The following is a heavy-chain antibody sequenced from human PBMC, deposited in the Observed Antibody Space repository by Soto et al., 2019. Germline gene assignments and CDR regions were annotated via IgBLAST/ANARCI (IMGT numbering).Heavy chain of an antibody. Sequence: PSETLSLTCTVSGGSVSSASYFWSWIRQPPGKGLEWIGYIYYSGSTNYNPSFKSRVTISVDTSKNQFSLQLDSVTAADTAVYYCARDLWGYCGTDCYPLDVWGQGTTVTVSS. V-gene: IGHV4-61*01. J-gene: IGHJ6*02. CDR1: GGSVSSASYF. CDR3: ARDLWGYCGTDCYPLDV. CDR2: IYYSGST. D-gene: IGHD2-21*02.